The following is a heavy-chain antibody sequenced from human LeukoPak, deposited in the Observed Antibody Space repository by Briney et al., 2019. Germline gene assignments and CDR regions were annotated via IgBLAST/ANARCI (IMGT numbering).Heavy chain of an antibody. J-gene: IGHJ4*02. D-gene: IGHD6-19*01. CDR1: GFTVSSNY. CDR3: AKEDDISGPYYFDY. CDR2: IYSGGST. Sequence: PGGSLRLSCAASGFTVSSNYMSWVRQAPGKGLEWVSVIYSGGSTYYADSVKGRFTISRHNSKNTLYLQMNSLRAEDTAVFYCAKEDDISGPYYFDYWGQGTLVTVSS. V-gene: IGHV3-53*01.